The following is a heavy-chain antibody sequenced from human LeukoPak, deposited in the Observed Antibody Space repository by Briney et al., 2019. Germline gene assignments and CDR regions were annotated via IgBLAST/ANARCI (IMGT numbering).Heavy chain of an antibody. CDR1: GFTFSSYS. CDR3: ARDQDSGSYYLFGNDAFDI. J-gene: IGHJ3*02. V-gene: IGHV3-21*01. CDR2: ISSSSSYI. Sequence: GGSLTLSCAASGFTFSSYSMNWVRHAPGKGLEWVPSISSSSSYIYYADSVKGRFTISRDNPKNSLYLQMNSLRAEDTAVYYCARDQDSGSYYLFGNDAFDIWGQGTMVTVSS. D-gene: IGHD1-26*01.